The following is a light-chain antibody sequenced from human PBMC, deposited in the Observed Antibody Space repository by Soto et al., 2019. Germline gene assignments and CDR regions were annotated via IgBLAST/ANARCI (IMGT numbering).Light chain of an antibody. CDR2: DDN. CDR3: QVWDNNSDHTVV. Sequence: SYELSQPPSVSVAPGQTARITCGGNDIGIRSVQWYQQRPGQAPVLVVYDDNHRPSGIPERFSGSNSGNTATLTISRVAAGDEADYYCQVWDNNSDHTVVFGGGTKVTVL. V-gene: IGLV3-21*02. J-gene: IGLJ2*01. CDR1: DIGIRS.